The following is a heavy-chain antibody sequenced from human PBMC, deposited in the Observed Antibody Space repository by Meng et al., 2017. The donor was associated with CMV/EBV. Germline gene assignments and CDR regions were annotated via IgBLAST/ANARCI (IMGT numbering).Heavy chain of an antibody. V-gene: IGHV3-7*01. D-gene: IGHD2-21*01. J-gene: IGHJ4*02. CDR1: GFTFSSYW. Sequence: GGSLRLSCAASGFTFSSYWMSWVRQAPGKGLEWVANIKQDGSEKYYVDSVKGRFTISRDNAKNSLYLQMNSLRAGDTAVYYCARYSNKRTPFEPRYYFDYWGQGTLVTVSS. CDR2: IKQDGSEK. CDR3: ARYSNKRTPFEPRYYFDY.